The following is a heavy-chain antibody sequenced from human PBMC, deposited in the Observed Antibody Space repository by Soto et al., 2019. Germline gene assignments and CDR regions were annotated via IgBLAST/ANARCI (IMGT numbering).Heavy chain of an antibody. V-gene: IGHV3-23*01. CDR3: AKATYYSDTGGYYRVYFDY. Sequence: TGGSLRLSCAASGFTFSNYAMTWVRQAPGKGLEWVSVITGSGGSPYYADSVKGRFTISRDNSKNTLYLQMSSLRAEDTALYYCAKATYYSDTGGYYRVYFDYWGQGTLVTVSS. D-gene: IGHD3-22*01. CDR1: GFTFSNYA. J-gene: IGHJ4*02. CDR2: ITGSGGSP.